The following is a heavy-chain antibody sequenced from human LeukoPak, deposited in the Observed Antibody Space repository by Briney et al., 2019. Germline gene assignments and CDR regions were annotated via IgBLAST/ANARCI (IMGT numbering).Heavy chain of an antibody. V-gene: IGHV4-34*01. CDR2: INHSGST. Sequence: SETLSLTCAVYGGSFSGYSWTWIRQPPGKGPEWIGEINHSGSTNYNPSLKSRLTISVDTSKNQFSLKLSSVTAADTAVYYCARGAPGYWGQGTLVTVSS. CDR3: ARGAPGY. CDR1: GGSFSGYS. J-gene: IGHJ4*02.